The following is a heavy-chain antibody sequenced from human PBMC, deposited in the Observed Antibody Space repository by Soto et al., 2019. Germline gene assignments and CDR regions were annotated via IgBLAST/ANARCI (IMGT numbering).Heavy chain of an antibody. CDR2: ISSSSSYI. D-gene: IGHD4-17*01. Sequence: PGGSLRLSCAASGFTFSSYSMNWVRQAPGKGLEWVSSISSSSSYIYYADSVKGRFTISRDNAKNSLYLQMNSLRAEDTALYYCARDSTVTKENYYYYYMDVWGKGTTVTVSS. CDR1: GFTFSSYS. J-gene: IGHJ6*03. V-gene: IGHV3-21*01. CDR3: ARDSTVTKENYYYYYMDV.